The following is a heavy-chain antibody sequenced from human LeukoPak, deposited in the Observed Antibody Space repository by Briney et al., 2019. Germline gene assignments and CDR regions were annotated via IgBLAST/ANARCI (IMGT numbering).Heavy chain of an antibody. V-gene: IGHV4-61*02. Sequence: SQTLSLTCTVSGGSISSGSYYWSWIRQPAGKGLEWIGRIYTSGSTNYNPSLKSRVTISVDTSRNQFSLKLSSVTAADTAVYYCASGIAADLYWGQGTLVTVSS. CDR1: GGSISSGSYY. CDR2: IYTSGST. D-gene: IGHD6-13*01. CDR3: ASGIAADLY. J-gene: IGHJ4*02.